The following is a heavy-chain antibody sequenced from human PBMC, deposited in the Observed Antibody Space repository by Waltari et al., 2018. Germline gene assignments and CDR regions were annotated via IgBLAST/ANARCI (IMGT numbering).Heavy chain of an antibody. V-gene: IGHV3-74*01. CDR3: VRDDPGYGMDV. J-gene: IGHJ6*01. CDR2: INKNGDGS. Sequence: EVQLVESGGASVQTGESLRLSCAASGFTFSNYWMHWVRQTPGKGLFWISHINKNGDGSSYADSVRGRFTISRDNAKNTVFLQMTSLRAEDTGLYLCVRDDPGYGMDVWGQGTPVTVSS. CDR1: GFTFSNYW.